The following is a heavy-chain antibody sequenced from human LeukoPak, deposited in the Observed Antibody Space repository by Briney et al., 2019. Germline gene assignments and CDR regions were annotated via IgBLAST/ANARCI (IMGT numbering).Heavy chain of an antibody. CDR2: INHSGST. CDR3: ARAGAKITMVRGVTKAAFDI. Sequence: SETLSLTCAVYGGSFSGYYWSWIRQPPGKGLEWIGEINHSGSTNYNPSLKSRVTISVDASKNQFSLKLSSVTAEDTAVYYCARAGAKITMVRGVTKAAFDIWGQGTMVTVSS. CDR1: GGSFSGYY. D-gene: IGHD3-10*01. V-gene: IGHV4-34*01. J-gene: IGHJ3*02.